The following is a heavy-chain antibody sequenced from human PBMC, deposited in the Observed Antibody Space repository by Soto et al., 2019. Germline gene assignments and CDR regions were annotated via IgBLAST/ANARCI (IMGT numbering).Heavy chain of an antibody. D-gene: IGHD2-2*01. CDR1: GYTFTSYY. CDR2: INPSGGST. CDR3: ARGSRKEYCSSTSCPAGLNWFDP. V-gene: IGHV1-46*01. Sequence: AASVKVSCKASGYTFTSYYMHWVRQAPGQGLEWMGIINPSGGSTSYAQKFQGRVTMTRDTSTSTVYMELSSLRSEDTAVYYCARGSRKEYCSSTSCPAGLNWFDPWGQGTLVTVSS. J-gene: IGHJ5*02.